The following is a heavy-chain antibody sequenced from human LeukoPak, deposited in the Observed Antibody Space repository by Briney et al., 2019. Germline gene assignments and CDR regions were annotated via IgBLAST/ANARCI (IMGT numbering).Heavy chain of an antibody. Sequence: GESLKISCKGSGYTFPNYWIGWVRQMPGKGLEWMGIIYPGDSETRYSPSFQGQVTISADKSISTAYLQWSSLKASDTAMYYCARFAYGSDYFPGHYWGQGTLVTVSS. CDR3: ARFAYGSDYFPGHY. D-gene: IGHD3-22*01. CDR2: IYPGDSET. CDR1: GYTFPNYW. J-gene: IGHJ4*02. V-gene: IGHV5-51*01.